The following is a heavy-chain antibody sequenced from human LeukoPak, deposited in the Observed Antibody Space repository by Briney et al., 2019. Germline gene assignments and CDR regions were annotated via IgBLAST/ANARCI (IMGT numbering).Heavy chain of an antibody. CDR2: INHSGST. Sequence: PSETLSLTCAVYGGSFSGYYWSWIRQPPGKGLEWIGEINHSGSTNYNPSLKSRVTISVDTSKNQFSLKLSSVTAADTAVYYCARAGIAARRVRFDYWGQGTLVTVSS. CDR1: GGSFSGYY. J-gene: IGHJ4*02. V-gene: IGHV4-34*01. D-gene: IGHD6-6*01. CDR3: ARAGIAARRVRFDY.